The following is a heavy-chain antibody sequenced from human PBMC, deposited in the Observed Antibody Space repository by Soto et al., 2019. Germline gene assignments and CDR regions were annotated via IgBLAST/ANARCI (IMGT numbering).Heavy chain of an antibody. CDR3: AGGGVRGVITRTRDYYGMDV. CDR2: IYPGDSDT. D-gene: IGHD3-10*01. Sequence: GESLKISCKGSGYRFNSHWIGWVRQMPGKGLEWMGIIYPGDSDTRYSPSFQGQVTISADKSISTAYLQWSSLKASDTAMYYCAGGGVRGVITRTRDYYGMDVWGQGTTVTVSS. V-gene: IGHV5-51*01. J-gene: IGHJ6*01. CDR1: GYRFNSHW.